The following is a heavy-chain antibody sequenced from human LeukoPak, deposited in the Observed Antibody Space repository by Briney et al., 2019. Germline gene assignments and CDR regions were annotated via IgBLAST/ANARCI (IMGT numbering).Heavy chain of an antibody. CDR2: IYYSGNT. CDR1: GGSISSSSFY. D-gene: IGHD4-17*01. J-gene: IGHJ3*02. V-gene: IGHV4-39*07. Sequence: KPSETLSLTCTVSGGSISSSSFYWGWIRQPPGKGLEWIGSIYYSGNTYYNPSLKSRVTMSVDTSKNQFSLKLSSVTAADTAVYYCARDSGDYIGASNIWGQGTMVTVSS. CDR3: ARDSGDYIGASNI.